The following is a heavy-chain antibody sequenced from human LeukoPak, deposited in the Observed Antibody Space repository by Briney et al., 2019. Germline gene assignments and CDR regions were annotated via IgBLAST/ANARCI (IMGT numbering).Heavy chain of an antibody. Sequence: PSETLSLTCNVSGGSINSYHWSWIRQPPGKGLEWIGYIYYSGSSNYNPSLKSRVTISVDTSKDQFSLKLNSVTAADTAVYYCARGSSWYDYWGQGTLVTVSS. CDR1: GGSINSYH. D-gene: IGHD6-13*01. V-gene: IGHV4-59*12. CDR3: ARGSSWYDY. CDR2: IYYSGSS. J-gene: IGHJ4*02.